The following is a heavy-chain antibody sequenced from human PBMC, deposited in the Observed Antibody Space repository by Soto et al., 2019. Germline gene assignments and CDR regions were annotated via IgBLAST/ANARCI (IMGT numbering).Heavy chain of an antibody. J-gene: IGHJ5*02. CDR1: GYTFTGYY. CDR3: ASSQSGRCTNGVSTSRANWFDP. CDR2: INPNSGGT. D-gene: IGHD2-8*01. Sequence: ASVKVSCKASGYTFTGYYMHWVRQAPGQGLEWMGWINPNSGGTNYAQKFQGRVTMTRDTSTSTVYMELSSLRSEDTAVYYCASSQSGRCTNGVSTSRANWFDPWGQGTLVTVSS. V-gene: IGHV1-2*02.